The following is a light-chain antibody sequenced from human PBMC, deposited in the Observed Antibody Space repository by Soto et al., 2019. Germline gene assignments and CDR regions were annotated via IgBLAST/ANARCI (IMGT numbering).Light chain of an antibody. Sequence: DVVMTQSPLSLPVTLGQPASISFRSNQSLVHSDGIAYFSWFQQRPGRSPRRLIYKVSNRDSGVPARFSGSGLGTDFALKISRVEAEDVGVYYCMQGTHWPITFGQGTRLEIK. CDR3: MQGTHWPIT. J-gene: IGKJ5*01. CDR1: QSLVHSDGIAY. V-gene: IGKV2-30*02. CDR2: KVS.